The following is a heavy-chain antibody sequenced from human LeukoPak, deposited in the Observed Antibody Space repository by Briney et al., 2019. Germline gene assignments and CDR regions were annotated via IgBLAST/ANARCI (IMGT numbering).Heavy chain of an antibody. V-gene: IGHV4-59*08. D-gene: IGHD6-19*01. CDR1: GGSISYYY. Sequence: SETLSLTCTVSGGSISYYYWSWVRQPPGKGLEGIGYVYYSGSTNYNPSLKSRVTISVDTLNNQFSLKLRSVTAADTAVYYCARHPSRVAVSGTGFDHWGQGSPVTVSS. J-gene: IGHJ4*02. CDR3: ARHPSRVAVSGTGFDH. CDR2: VYYSGST.